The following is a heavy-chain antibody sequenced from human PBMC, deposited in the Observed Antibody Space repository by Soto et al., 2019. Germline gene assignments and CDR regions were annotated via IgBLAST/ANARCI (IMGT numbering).Heavy chain of an antibody. V-gene: IGHV4-59*11. J-gene: IGHJ4*02. Sequence: KSSETLSLTCTVSGGSMSSHYWTWLRQPPGKGLEWIGYISYSGSTYYNPSLKSRVTISADTSRNQSSLKLSSVIAADTAVYYCARADPDASVGYWGQGTLVTVSS. CDR3: ARADPDASVGY. CDR2: ISYSGST. CDR1: GGSMSSHY. D-gene: IGHD3-16*01.